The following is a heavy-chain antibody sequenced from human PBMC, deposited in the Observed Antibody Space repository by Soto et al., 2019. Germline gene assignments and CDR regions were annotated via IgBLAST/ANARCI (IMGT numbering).Heavy chain of an antibody. Sequence: GESLKISCKGSDYMFSDYWIAWVRQVPYKGLEWMGIIYPGDSDTRYSPSFQGQVTMSADKSISTAYLQWSTLEASDTAIYYCARRKSGPSCSYYGLDVWCKGTTVTVSS. CDR2: IYPGDSDT. J-gene: IGHJ6*04. CDR1: DYMFSDYW. D-gene: IGHD2-15*01. V-gene: IGHV5-51*01. CDR3: ARRKSGPSCSYYGLDV.